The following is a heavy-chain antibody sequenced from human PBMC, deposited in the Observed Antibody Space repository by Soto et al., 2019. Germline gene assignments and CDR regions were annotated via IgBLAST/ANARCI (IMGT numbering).Heavy chain of an antibody. CDR1: GFTLNNYD. J-gene: IGHJ4*02. D-gene: IGHD1-26*01. Sequence: QVQLVESGGGVVQPGRSLRLSCAASGFTLNNYDMHWVRQAPGKWLEWVAVISYDGSNKYYADSVKGRFTISRDNSRNTLYLQMDSLRGDDTAVYYCASRESGTYSSPTGLWGQGTLVTVSS. CDR3: ASRESGTYSSPTGL. V-gene: IGHV3-30-3*01. CDR2: ISYDGSNK.